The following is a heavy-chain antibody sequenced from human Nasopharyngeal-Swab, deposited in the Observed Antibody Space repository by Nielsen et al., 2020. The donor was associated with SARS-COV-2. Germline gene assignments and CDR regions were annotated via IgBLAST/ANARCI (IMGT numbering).Heavy chain of an antibody. J-gene: IGHJ6*02. V-gene: IGHV1-69*13. CDR2: IIPIFGTA. CDR3: ARGGGGYCSSTSCYVYGMDV. D-gene: IGHD2-2*01. Sequence: SVKVSCKASGYSFNDHCMYWERQAPGQGLEWMGGIIPIFGTANYAQKFQGRVTITADESTSTVYMELSSLRSEDTAVYYCARGGGGYCSSTSCYVYGMDVWGQGTTVTVSS. CDR1: GYSFNDHC.